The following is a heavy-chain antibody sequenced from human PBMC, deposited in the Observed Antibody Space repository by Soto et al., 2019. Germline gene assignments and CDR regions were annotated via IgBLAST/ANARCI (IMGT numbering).Heavy chain of an antibody. V-gene: IGHV3-23*01. J-gene: IGHJ4*02. CDR3: VKEGTGVPSAAFDF. Sequence: EVQLLESGGGLVQPGGSLRLSCAASGFTFGSYAMSWVRQAPGKGLEWVSAISGGGSDSYYADSVKGRFTISRDDSKNSRFVEVNSSRAGVTGVYFCVKEGTGVPSAAFDFWGQGTLGTVSS. D-gene: IGHD1-1*01. CDR1: GFTFGSYA. CDR2: ISGGGSDS.